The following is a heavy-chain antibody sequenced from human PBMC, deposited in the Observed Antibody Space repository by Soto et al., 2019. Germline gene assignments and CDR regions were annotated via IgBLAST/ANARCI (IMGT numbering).Heavy chain of an antibody. D-gene: IGHD2-2*01. Sequence: GGSLRLSCAASGFTFSSYAMSWVRQAPGKGLEWVSAISGSGGSTYYADSVKGRFTISRDNSKNTLYLQMNSLRAEDTAVYYCAIDIVVVPAALGGDPAFDIWGQGTMVTVSS. J-gene: IGHJ3*02. V-gene: IGHV3-23*01. CDR1: GFTFSSYA. CDR3: AIDIVVVPAALGGDPAFDI. CDR2: ISGSGGST.